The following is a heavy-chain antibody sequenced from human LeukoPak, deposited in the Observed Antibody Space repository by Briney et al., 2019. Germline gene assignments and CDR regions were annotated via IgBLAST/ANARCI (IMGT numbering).Heavy chain of an antibody. CDR3: ARDQGYFDWFDY. CDR1: GFTFSSYS. V-gene: IGHV3-21*01. J-gene: IGHJ4*02. D-gene: IGHD3-9*01. CDR2: ISSSSSYI. Sequence: KPGGSLRLSCAASGFTFSSYSMTWVRQAPGKGLEWVSSISSSSSYIYYADSVEGRFTISRDNAKNSLYLQMNSLRAEDTAVYYCARDQGYFDWFDYWGQGTLVTVSS.